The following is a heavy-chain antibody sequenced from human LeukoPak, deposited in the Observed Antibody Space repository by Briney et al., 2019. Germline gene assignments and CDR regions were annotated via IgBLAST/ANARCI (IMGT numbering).Heavy chain of an antibody. CDR2: INAGNGNT. CDR3: ARVGNRYGDYGPKSPSHGFDY. CDR1: GYTFTGYY. D-gene: IGHD4-17*01. J-gene: IGHJ4*02. Sequence: GASVKVSCKASGYTFTGYYMHWVRQAPGQRLEWMGWINAGNGNTKYSQKFQGRVTITRDTSASTAYMELSSLRSEDTAVYYCARVGNRYGDYGPKSPSHGFDYWGQGTLVTVSS. V-gene: IGHV1-3*01.